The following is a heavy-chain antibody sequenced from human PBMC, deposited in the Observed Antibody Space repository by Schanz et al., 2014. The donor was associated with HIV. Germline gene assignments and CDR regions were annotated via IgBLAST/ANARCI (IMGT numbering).Heavy chain of an antibody. J-gene: IGHJ4*02. CDR3: ARGLPADY. CDR2: ISGSGGRT. D-gene: IGHD5-18*01. CDR1: GFTFSTYA. Sequence: EVQLLESGGGLVQPGGSLRLSCAASGFTFSTYAMSWVRQAPGKGLEWVSGISGSGGRTYYADSVKGRFTISRDNSKNTLYLQMNSLRAEDTAVYFCARGLPADYWGQGTLVTVSS. V-gene: IGHV3-23*01.